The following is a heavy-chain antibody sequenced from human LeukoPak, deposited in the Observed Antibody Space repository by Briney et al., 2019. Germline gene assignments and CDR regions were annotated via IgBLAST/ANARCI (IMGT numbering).Heavy chain of an antibody. J-gene: IGHJ5*02. Sequence: GGSLRLSRAASGFTLSSYRMNWVRQAPGKGLEWVSYISRTRTIYYADSVKGRFTISRDNSKNTLYPQMNSLRAEDTAVYYCATEMMETGAWFDPWGQGNLVTVSS. CDR3: ATEMMETGAWFDP. CDR1: GFTLSSYR. D-gene: IGHD1-1*01. V-gene: IGHV3-48*01. CDR2: ISRTRTI.